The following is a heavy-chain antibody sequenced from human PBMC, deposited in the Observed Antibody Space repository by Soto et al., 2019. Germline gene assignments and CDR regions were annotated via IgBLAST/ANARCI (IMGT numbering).Heavy chain of an antibody. CDR3: ARVHVMVLAGSTFDY. CDR2: IYHGGTT. CDR1: GDSISSGSY. Sequence: TAETLSLTCTVSGDSISSGSYWGWIRQPPGEGPEWIASIYHGGTTFYNPSLKTRISISVDTSKNQFSLRLTSVTAADTATYYCARVHVMVLAGSTFDYWGRGTLVTVSS. J-gene: IGHJ4*03. D-gene: IGHD3-10*01. V-gene: IGHV4-38-2*02.